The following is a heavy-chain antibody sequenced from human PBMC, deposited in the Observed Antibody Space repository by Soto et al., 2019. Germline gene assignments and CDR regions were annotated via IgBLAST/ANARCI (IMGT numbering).Heavy chain of an antibody. CDR2: ISYDGSNK. CDR1: GFTFSSYA. D-gene: IGHD2-15*01. Sequence: QVPLVKSGGGVVQPGRSLRLSCAASGFTFSSYAMHWVRQAPGKGLEWVAVISYDGSNKYYADSVKGRFTISRDNSKNTLYLQMNSLRAEDTAVYYCARDVGPGYCSGGSCYPDAFDIWGQGTMVTVSS. CDR3: ARDVGPGYCSGGSCYPDAFDI. V-gene: IGHV3-30-3*01. J-gene: IGHJ3*02.